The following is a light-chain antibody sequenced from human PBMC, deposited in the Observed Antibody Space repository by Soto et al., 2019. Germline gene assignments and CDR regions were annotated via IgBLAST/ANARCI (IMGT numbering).Light chain of an antibody. V-gene: IGKV3-11*01. J-gene: IGKJ1*01. CDR3: QQRSNWPPIT. Sequence: EIVLTQSPGTLSLSPGERAILSCSVSQSVGSLLAWYQHNPGQAPRLLIFDAAYSAAGIPARCRGSGSGTDFTLTISSLEPEDFAVYYCQQRSNWPPITFGQGTKVDIK. CDR1: QSVGSL. CDR2: DAA.